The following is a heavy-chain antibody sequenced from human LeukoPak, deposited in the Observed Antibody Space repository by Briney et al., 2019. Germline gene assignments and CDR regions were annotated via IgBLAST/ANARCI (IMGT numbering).Heavy chain of an antibody. CDR2: IHDSGST. V-gene: IGHV4-30-4*07. J-gene: IGHJ5*02. CDR1: GDSISSGGYS. CDR3: ARVVAAAGNNWFDP. D-gene: IGHD6-13*01. Sequence: SETLSLTCVVSGDSISSGGYSWSWIRQTPGKGLEWIAYIHDSGSTYNNPSLKSRLSISIDTSKNQFSLRLNSVTAADTAVYYCARVVAAAGNNWFDPWGQGTLVTVSS.